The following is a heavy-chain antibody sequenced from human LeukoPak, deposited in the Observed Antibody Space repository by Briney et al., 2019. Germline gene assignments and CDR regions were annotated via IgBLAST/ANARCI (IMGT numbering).Heavy chain of an antibody. V-gene: IGHV4-39*07. Sequence: PSETLSLTCTVSGGSISSSSYYWGWIRQPPGKGLEWIGSIYYSGSTNYNPSLKSRVTISVDTSKNQFSLKLSSVTAADTAVYYCARLRLLLNRGGWFDPWGQGTLVTVSS. CDR3: ARLRLLLNRGGWFDP. J-gene: IGHJ5*02. CDR2: IYYSGST. CDR1: GGSISSSSYY. D-gene: IGHD2-15*01.